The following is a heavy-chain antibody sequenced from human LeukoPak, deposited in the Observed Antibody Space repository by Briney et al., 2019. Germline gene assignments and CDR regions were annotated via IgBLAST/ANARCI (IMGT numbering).Heavy chain of an antibody. CDR2: IKQDGSEI. Sequence: QAGGSLRLSCAASGFTFTRYWMSWVRQAPGKGLEWVANIKQDGSEIDSVDSVKGRLTISRDNVKNSAYLQMNSLRVEDTAVYYCARIGYSSSSFDYWGQGTLVTVSS. V-gene: IGHV3-7*01. D-gene: IGHD6-6*01. CDR1: GFTFTRYW. J-gene: IGHJ4*02. CDR3: ARIGYSSSSFDY.